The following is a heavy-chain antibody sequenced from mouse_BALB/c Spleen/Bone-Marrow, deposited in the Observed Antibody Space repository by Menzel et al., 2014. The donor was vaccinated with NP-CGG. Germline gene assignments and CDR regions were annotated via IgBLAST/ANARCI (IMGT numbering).Heavy chain of an antibody. V-gene: IGHV5-6-2*01. J-gene: IGHJ2*01. CDR1: GFTFSSYH. CDR3: ARRMIIYGNPYYFDY. Sequence: EVKLVESGGGLVKLGGSLKLSCAASGFTFSSYHMSWVRQTPEKRLELVAAINSNGGSTYYPDTVKGRFTISRDNAKNTLYLQMSSLKSEDTALYYCARRMIIYGNPYYFDYWGQGTTLTVSS. CDR2: INSNGGST. D-gene: IGHD2-1*01.